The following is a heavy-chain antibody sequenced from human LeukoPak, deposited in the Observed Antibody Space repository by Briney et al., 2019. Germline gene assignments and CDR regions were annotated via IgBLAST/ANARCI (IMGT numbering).Heavy chain of an antibody. J-gene: IGHJ4*02. V-gene: IGHV1-3*01. CDR1: GYTFTSYA. Sequence: ASVKVSCKASGYTFTSYAKHWVRQAPGQRLEWMGWINAGNGNTKYSQKFQGRVTITRDTSASTAYMELSSLRSEDTAVYYCASPSRGGDRFFDFDYWGQGTLVTVSS. D-gene: IGHD2-21*02. CDR3: ASPSRGGDRFFDFDY. CDR2: INAGNGNT.